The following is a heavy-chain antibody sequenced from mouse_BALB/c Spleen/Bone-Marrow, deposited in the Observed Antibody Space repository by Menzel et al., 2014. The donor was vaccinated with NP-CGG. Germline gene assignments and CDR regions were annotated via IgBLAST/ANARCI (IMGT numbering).Heavy chain of an antibody. CDR1: GFTFSNYW. Sequence: EVMLVESGGGLVQPGGSMKLSCVASGFTFSNYWMNWVRQSPEKGLEWIAEIRLKSNNYATQYAESVKGRFAISRDDSKSSVYLQMNNVRAEDSGIYYCVTYFDYWGQGTTLTVSS. J-gene: IGHJ2*01. CDR2: IRLKSNNYAT. CDR3: VTYFDY. V-gene: IGHV6-6*02. D-gene: IGHD2-1*01.